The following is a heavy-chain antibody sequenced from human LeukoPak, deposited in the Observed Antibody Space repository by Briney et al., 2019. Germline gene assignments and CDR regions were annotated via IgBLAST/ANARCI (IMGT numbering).Heavy chain of an antibody. D-gene: IGHD3-22*01. CDR1: GGTFISYA. CDR2: IIPIFGTA. J-gene: IGHJ2*01. Sequence: GASVKVSCKASGGTFISYAISWVRQAPGQGLEWMGGIIPIFGTANYAQKFQGRVTITADESTSTAYMELSSLRSEDTAVYYCARRSKPYYYDSSGHGDWYFDLWGRGTLVTVSS. V-gene: IGHV1-69*01. CDR3: ARRSKPYYYDSSGHGDWYFDL.